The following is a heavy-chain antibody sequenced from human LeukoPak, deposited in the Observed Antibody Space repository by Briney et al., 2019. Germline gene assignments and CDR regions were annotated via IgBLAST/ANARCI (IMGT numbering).Heavy chain of an antibody. CDR3: ARAGDYDFWSGYYGDDY. V-gene: IGHV3-7*01. CDR1: GFTFSSYW. J-gene: IGHJ4*02. CDR2: IKQDGSEK. Sequence: SGGSLRLSCAASGFTFSSYWMSWVRQAPGKGLEWVANIKQDGSEKYYVDSVKGRFTISRDNAKSSLYLQMNSLRAEDTAVYYCARAGDYDFWSGYYGDDYWGQGTLVTVSS. D-gene: IGHD3-3*01.